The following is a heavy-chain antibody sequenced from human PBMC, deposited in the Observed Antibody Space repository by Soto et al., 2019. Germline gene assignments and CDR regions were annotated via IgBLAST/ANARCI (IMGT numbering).Heavy chain of an antibody. CDR2: ISYDGSNK. D-gene: IGHD3-16*02. V-gene: IGHV3-30-3*01. CDR1: GFTFSSYA. J-gene: IGHJ4*02. Sequence: QVQLVEPGGGVVQPGRSLRLSCAASGFTFSSYAMHWVRQAPGKGLEWVAVISYDGSNKYYADSVKGRFTISIDNSKNTLYLQMNSLGAEDTAVYYCARGYYDYVWGSYRKGGAFDYWGQGTLVTVSS. CDR3: ARGYYDYVWGSYRKGGAFDY.